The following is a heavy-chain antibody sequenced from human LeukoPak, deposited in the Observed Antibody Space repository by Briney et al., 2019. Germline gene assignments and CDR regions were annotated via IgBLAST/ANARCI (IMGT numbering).Heavy chain of an antibody. V-gene: IGHV1-69*06. J-gene: IGHJ4*02. CDR2: IIPIFGTA. CDR1: GYTFTSYD. D-gene: IGHD3-10*01. CDR3: ASNGDYYGSGRHSAFDY. Sequence: ASVKVSCKASGYTFTSYDINWVRQATGQGLEWMGGIIPIFGTANYAQKFQGRVTITADKSTSTAYMELSSLRSEDTAVYYCASNGDYYGSGRHSAFDYWGQGTLVTVSS.